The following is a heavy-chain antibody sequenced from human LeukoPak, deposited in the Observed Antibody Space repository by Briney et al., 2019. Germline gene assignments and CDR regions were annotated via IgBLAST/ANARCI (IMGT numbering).Heavy chain of an antibody. Sequence: PGGSLRLSCAASGFTFSSYSMNWVRQAPGKGLEWIGSIYYSGSTYYNPSLKSRVTISVDTSKNQFSLKLSSVTAADTAVYYCATPNHHCSSTSCFPYYYYGMDVWGQGTTVTVSS. D-gene: IGHD2-2*01. V-gene: IGHV4-59*05. CDR1: GFTFSSYSMN. CDR2: IYYSGST. J-gene: IGHJ6*02. CDR3: ATPNHHCSSTSCFPYYYYGMDV.